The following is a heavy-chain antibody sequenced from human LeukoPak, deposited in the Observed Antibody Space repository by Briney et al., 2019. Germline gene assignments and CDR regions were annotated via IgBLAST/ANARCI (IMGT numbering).Heavy chain of an antibody. J-gene: IGHJ4*02. D-gene: IGHD6-19*01. V-gene: IGHV1-69*13. CDR1: GGTSSSYA. CDR3: AREETGYSSGWYVY. CDR2: IIPIFGTA. Sequence: GASVKVCCKASGGTSSSYAISWVRQAPGQGLEWMGGIIPIFGTANYAQKFQGRVTITADESTSTAYMELSSLRSEDTAVYYCAREETGYSSGWYVYWGQGTLVTVSS.